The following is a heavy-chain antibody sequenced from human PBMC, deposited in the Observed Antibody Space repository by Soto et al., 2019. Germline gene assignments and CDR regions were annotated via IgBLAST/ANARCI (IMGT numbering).Heavy chain of an antibody. CDR3: ARGRGSGGSSFFNWFDP. CDR1: GGSFSGYY. D-gene: IGHD2-15*01. V-gene: IGHV4-34*01. J-gene: IGHJ5*02. Sequence: SETLSLTCAVYGGSFSGYYWSWIRQPPGKGLEWIGEINHSGSTNYNPSLKSRVTISVDTSKNQFSLKLSSVTAADTAVYYCARGRGSGGSSFFNWFDPWGQGTLVTVSS. CDR2: INHSGST.